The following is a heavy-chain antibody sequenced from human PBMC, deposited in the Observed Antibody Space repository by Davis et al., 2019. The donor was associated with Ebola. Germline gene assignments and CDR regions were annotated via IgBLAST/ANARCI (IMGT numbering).Heavy chain of an antibody. CDR2: IRYDGSNK. Sequence: GESLKISCAASGFTFSSYGMHWVRQAPGKGLEWVAFIRYDGSNKYYADSVKGRFTISRDNSKNTLYLQMNSLRAEDTAVYYCAKDGGSSRGYGMDVWGQGTTVTVSS. CDR3: AKDGGSSRGYGMDV. J-gene: IGHJ6*02. V-gene: IGHV3-30*02. D-gene: IGHD6-13*01. CDR1: GFTFSSYG.